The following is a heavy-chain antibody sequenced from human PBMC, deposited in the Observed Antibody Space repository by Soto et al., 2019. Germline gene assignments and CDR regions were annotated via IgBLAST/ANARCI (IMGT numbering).Heavy chain of an antibody. J-gene: IGHJ4*02. D-gene: IGHD6-13*01. CDR3: ARATPYSSPTR. CDR1: GYTFPSYG. CDR2: ISAYNGNT. V-gene: IGHV1-18*01. Sequence: QVQLVQSGAEVKKPGASVKVSCKASGYTFPSYGISWVRQAPGQGLEWMGWISAYNGNTNYAQKLQGRVTMTTDTSTSTGYMELRSLRSDDTAVYSCARATPYSSPTRWGQGTLVTVSS.